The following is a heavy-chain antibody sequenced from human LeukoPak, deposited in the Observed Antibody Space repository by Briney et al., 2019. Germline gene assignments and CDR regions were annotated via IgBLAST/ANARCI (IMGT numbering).Heavy chain of an antibody. J-gene: IGHJ3*02. D-gene: IGHD3-10*01. Sequence: GGSLRLSCAASGFTFSYYWMHWVRQAPGEGLVWVSRINDDGRTTTYADSVKGRITISRDNAKNTLYLQMSSLRVGDTAVYYCARSGITMVGGASIGLLTFDIWGPGTMVTVSP. CDR1: GFTFSYYW. CDR3: ARSGITMVGGASIGLLTFDI. CDR2: INDDGRTT. V-gene: IGHV3-74*03.